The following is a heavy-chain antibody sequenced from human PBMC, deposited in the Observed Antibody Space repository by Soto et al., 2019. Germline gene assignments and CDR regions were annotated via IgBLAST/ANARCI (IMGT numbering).Heavy chain of an antibody. J-gene: IGHJ5*01. CDR2: IRNKANSFAT. V-gene: IGHV3-73*01. CDR1: GFTFSGSA. CDR3: TILSGRFAS. Sequence: EVQLVESGGGLVQPGGSLKLSCAASGFTFSGSAMHWVRQASGKGLEWIGHIRNKANSFATAYAASVKGRFTIYRDDSKNTAYLQMNSLKTEDTAVYYCTILSGRFASWVQGTLVTVSS. D-gene: IGHD1-26*01.